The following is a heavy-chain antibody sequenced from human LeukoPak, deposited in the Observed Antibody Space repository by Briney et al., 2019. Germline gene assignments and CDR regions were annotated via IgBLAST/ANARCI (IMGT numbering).Heavy chain of an antibody. CDR2: IGTAGDQ. Sequence: GRSLTLACAAYGLTFNSSDMHWVRHAAGRRPEWVSAIGTAGDQYYPDYVEGRFTIPREDAENSLYLQMNNLRAGDTAVYSSTRGPRNRNVFDIWGQETMVTVSS. J-gene: IGHJ3*02. CDR1: GLTFNSSD. D-gene: IGHD2/OR15-2a*01. V-gene: IGHV3-13*05. CDR3: TRGPRNRNVFDI.